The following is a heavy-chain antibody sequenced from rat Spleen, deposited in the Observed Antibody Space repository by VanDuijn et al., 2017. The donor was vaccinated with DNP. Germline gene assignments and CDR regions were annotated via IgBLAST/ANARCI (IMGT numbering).Heavy chain of an antibody. CDR3: ARRQQLFYFDH. D-gene: IGHD1-10*01. V-gene: IGHV5-25*01. CDR2: ISPSGGST. Sequence: EVQLVESGGGLVQPGRSMKLSCAASGFTFSNYYMAWVRQAPRKGLEWVAAISPSGGSTYYRDSVKGRFTGSRDNAKSTLYLQMDSLRSEDMATYYCARRQQLFYFDHWGQGVMVTVSS. J-gene: IGHJ2*01. CDR1: GFTFSNYY.